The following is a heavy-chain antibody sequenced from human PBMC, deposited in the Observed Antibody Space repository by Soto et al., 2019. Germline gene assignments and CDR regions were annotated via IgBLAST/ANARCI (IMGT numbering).Heavy chain of an antibody. Sequence: SETLSLTCAVSGGSISSGGYYWSWIRQHPGKGLEWSGFISYSGSTYYNPSLKSRVTISVDTSKNQFSLKLSSVTAADTAVYYCARRGSGFLVSWGQGTLVTVSS. J-gene: IGHJ4*02. V-gene: IGHV4-31*11. D-gene: IGHD3-10*01. CDR1: GGSISSGGYY. CDR2: ISYSGST. CDR3: ARRGSGFLVS.